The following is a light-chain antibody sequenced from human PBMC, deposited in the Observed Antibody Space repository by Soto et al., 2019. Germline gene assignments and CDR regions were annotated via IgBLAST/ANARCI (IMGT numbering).Light chain of an antibody. Sequence: QSALTQPPSASGSPGQSVTISCTGTISDVGEYNYVSWYQQHPGKAPKLMLYEVTKRPSGVPDRFSGSKSGNTASLTVSGLQAEDEADYYCSSYAGTNKLLFGGGTKLTVL. CDR2: EVT. J-gene: IGLJ3*02. CDR3: SSYAGTNKLL. CDR1: ISDVGEYNY. V-gene: IGLV2-8*01.